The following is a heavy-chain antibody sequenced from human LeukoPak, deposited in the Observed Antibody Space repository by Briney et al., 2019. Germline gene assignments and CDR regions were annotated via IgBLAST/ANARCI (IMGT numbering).Heavy chain of an antibody. CDR2: IRYDGSNK. D-gene: IGHD3-10*01. Sequence: GGSLRLSCAASGFTFRSYGMHWVRQAPGKGLEWVAFIRYDGSNKYYADSVKGRFTISRDNSKNTLYLQMNSLRAEDTAVYYCAKDGARYYYYYMDVWGKGTTVTVSS. J-gene: IGHJ6*03. V-gene: IGHV3-30*02. CDR1: GFTFRSYG. CDR3: AKDGARYYYYYMDV.